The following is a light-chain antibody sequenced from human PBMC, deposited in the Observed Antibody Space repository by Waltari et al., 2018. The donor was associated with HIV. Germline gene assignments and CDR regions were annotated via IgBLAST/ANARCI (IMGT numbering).Light chain of an antibody. V-gene: IGKV1-39*01. Sequence: DIQMTQSPSSLSAYIGDRVTITCRASESINKYLNWYQQKHGKAPVLLIYAASSLQSGVPSRFSGSGSGTDFTLTINSLQPEDFATYSCQQTYSTPWTFGQGTKVEI. CDR3: QQTYSTPWT. CDR1: ESINKY. J-gene: IGKJ1*01. CDR2: AAS.